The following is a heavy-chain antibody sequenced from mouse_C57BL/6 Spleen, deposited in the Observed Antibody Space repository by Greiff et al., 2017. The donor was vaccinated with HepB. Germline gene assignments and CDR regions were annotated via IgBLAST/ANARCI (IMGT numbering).Heavy chain of an antibody. CDR3: ARQKEYYYGSSYPYFDY. V-gene: IGHV1-9*01. Sequence: QVQLKESGAELMKPGASVKLSCKATGYTFTGYWIEWVKQRPGHGLEWIGEILPGSGSTNYNEKFKGKATFTADTSSNTAYMQLSSLTTEDSAIYYCARQKEYYYGSSYPYFDYWGQGTTLTVSS. CDR2: ILPGSGST. J-gene: IGHJ2*01. D-gene: IGHD1-1*01. CDR1: GYTFTGYW.